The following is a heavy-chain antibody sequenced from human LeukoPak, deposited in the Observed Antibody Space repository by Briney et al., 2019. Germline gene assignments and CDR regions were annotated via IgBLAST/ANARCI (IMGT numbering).Heavy chain of an antibody. CDR3: ARGPRYGSGNYYNNY. CDR1: GFTFTGYY. CDR2: INPNSGGT. J-gene: IGHJ4*02. V-gene: IGHV1-2*02. Sequence: ASVKVSCKASGFTFTGYYIYWVRQAPGQGLEWMGWINPNSGGTNYALKFQGRLTMTRDTSISTAYMELSRLRSDDTAVYYCARGPRYGSGNYYNNYWGQGTLVTVSS. D-gene: IGHD3-10*01.